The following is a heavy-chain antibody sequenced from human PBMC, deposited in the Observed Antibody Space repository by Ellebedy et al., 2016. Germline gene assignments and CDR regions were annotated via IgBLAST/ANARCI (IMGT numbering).Heavy chain of an antibody. CDR2: ISYDGGDK. D-gene: IGHD4-17*01. Sequence: GESLKISCAASGFDFSSYAMHWVRQAPGKGLDWVTLISYDGGDKYYADSVKGRFTISRDNSKNTLYLQMNSLRPEDTALYYCAKDRVREDYDDNDWSFDLWGRGTLVIVSS. V-gene: IGHV3-30*01. J-gene: IGHJ2*01. CDR1: GFDFSSYA. CDR3: AKDRVREDYDDNDWSFDL.